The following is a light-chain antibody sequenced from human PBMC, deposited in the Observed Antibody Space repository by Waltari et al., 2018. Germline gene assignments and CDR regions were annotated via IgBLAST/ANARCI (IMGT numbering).Light chain of an antibody. CDR1: ALPRQY. CDR3: QSADSSISYVV. Sequence: SYDLTQPPSVSVSPGQTARITCSGDALPRQYTYWYQQKPGQAPVLVISQDSERPSGIPERFSGSSSGTTVTLTISGVQAEDEADYYCQSADSSISYVVFGGGTKLTVL. CDR2: QDS. J-gene: IGLJ2*01. V-gene: IGLV3-25*03.